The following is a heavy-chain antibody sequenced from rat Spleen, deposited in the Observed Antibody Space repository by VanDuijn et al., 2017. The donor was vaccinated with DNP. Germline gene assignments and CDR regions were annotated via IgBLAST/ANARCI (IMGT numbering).Heavy chain of an antibody. V-gene: IGHV5-25*01. CDR1: GFTFSDYN. CDR2: ISPSGGNS. Sequence: EVQLVESGGGLVQPGRSLKLSCAASGFTFSDYNMAWVRQAPKKGLEWVASISPSGGNSYFRGSVKGRFTVSRDNAKSTLYLQMDSLRSEDTATYYCASLNNYNWFAYWGQGTLVTVSS. D-gene: IGHD1-10*01. J-gene: IGHJ3*01. CDR3: ASLNNYNWFAY.